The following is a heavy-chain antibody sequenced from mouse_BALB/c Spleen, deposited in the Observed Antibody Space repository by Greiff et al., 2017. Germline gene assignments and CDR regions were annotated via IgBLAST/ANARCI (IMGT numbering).Heavy chain of an antibody. CDR1: GYTFTSYW. CDR2: INPSNGRT. D-gene: IGHD2-14*01. J-gene: IGHJ3*01. CDR3: ARKVPFAD. Sequence: QVQLQQSGAELVKPGASVKLSCKASGYTFTSYWMHWVKQRPGQGHEWIGEINPSNGRTNYNEKFKSKATLTVDKSSSTAYMQLSSLTSEDSAVYYCARKVPFADWGQGTLVTVSA. V-gene: IGHV1S81*02.